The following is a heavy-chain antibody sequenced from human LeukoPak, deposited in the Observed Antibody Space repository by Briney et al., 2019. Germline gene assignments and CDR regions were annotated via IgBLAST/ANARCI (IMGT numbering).Heavy chain of an antibody. CDR1: KFTFSSYS. Sequence: GGSLRLSCTASKFTFSSYSMNWVRQAPGKGLEWVSSISSSSSYIYYADSVKGRFTISRDNAKNSLYLQMNSLRAEDTAVYYCARGGSIAARLFDYWGQGTLVTVSS. J-gene: IGHJ4*02. CDR3: ARGGSIAARLFDY. V-gene: IGHV3-21*01. CDR2: ISSSSSYI. D-gene: IGHD6-6*01.